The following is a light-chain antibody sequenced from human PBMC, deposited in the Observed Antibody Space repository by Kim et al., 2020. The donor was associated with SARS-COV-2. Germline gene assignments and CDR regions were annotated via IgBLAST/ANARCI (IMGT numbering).Light chain of an antibody. CDR3: NSRDSSGNHPWV. CDR2: GKN. J-gene: IGLJ3*02. Sequence: SSELTQDPAVSVALGQTVRITCQGDSLRSYYASWYQQKPGQAPVLVIYGKNNRPSGIPDRFSGSSSGNTASLTITGAQAEDEADYYSNSRDSSGNHPWV. CDR1: SLRSYY. V-gene: IGLV3-19*01.